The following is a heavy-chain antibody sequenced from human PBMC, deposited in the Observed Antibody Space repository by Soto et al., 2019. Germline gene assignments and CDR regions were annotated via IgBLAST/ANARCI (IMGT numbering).Heavy chain of an antibody. CDR1: GFKFDDFA. CDR3: AKDRRPIAVAGAIDN. Sequence: EIQLAESGGGLVQPGRSLRLSCEGSGFKFDDFAMHWVRQTPGKGLEWVSGISWNGGTVAYSDSVKGRFTISRYNAKNSLHLQMNSLRAEDTALYYCAKDRRPIAVAGAIDNWGQGTMVTVSS. V-gene: IGHV3-9*01. J-gene: IGHJ3*02. CDR2: ISWNGGTV. D-gene: IGHD6-19*01.